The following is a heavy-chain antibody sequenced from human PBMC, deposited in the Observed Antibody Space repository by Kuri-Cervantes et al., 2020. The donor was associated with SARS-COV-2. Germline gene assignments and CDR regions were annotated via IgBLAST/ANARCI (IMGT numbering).Heavy chain of an antibody. V-gene: IGHV3-48*02. Sequence: GGSLRLSCAASGFTFSSYSINWVRQAPGKGLEWVSYISSSSSTIYYADSVKGRFTISRDNAKNSLYLQMNSLRDEDTAVYYCVREAPCRIVGAICYGMDVWGQGTTVTVSS. CDR3: VREAPCRIVGAICYGMDV. CDR1: GFTFSSYS. J-gene: IGHJ6*02. CDR2: ISSSSSTI. D-gene: IGHD1-26*01.